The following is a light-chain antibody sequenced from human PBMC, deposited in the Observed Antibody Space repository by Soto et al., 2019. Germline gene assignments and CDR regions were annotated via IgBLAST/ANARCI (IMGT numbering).Light chain of an antibody. CDR2: GNS. CDR1: SSNNGAGYD. J-gene: IGLJ1*01. CDR3: QSYDSSLSGSYV. Sequence: QSVLKQPPSVSGAPGPRVTISCTGSSSNNGAGYDVHWYQQLPGTAPKLLIYGNSNRPSGVPDRFSGSKSGTSASLAITGLQAEDEADYYCQSYDSSLSGSYVFGTGTKVTVL. V-gene: IGLV1-40*01.